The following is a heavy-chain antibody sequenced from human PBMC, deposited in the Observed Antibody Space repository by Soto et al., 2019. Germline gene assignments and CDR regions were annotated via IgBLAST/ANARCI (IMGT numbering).Heavy chain of an antibody. CDR1: GGSISSYY. Sequence: QVQLQESGPGLVKPSETLSLTCTVSGGSISSYYWSWIRQPPGKGLEWIGYIYYSGSTNYNPSLKSRVTISVDTSKNQFSLKLSSVTDADTAVYYCARESSSSVIWYFDLWGRGTLVTVSS. CDR2: IYYSGST. CDR3: ARESSSSVIWYFDL. D-gene: IGHD6-6*01. V-gene: IGHV4-59*01. J-gene: IGHJ2*01.